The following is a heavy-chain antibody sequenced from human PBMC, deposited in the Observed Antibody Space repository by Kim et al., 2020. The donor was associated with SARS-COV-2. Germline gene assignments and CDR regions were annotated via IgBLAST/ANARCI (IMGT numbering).Heavy chain of an antibody. CDR2: INAGNANT. D-gene: IGHD6-19*01. CDR1: RYSFTNYA. J-gene: IGHJ4*02. V-gene: IGHV1-3*01. Sequence: ASVKVSCQASRYSFTNYAIHWVRQAPGQRLEWMGWINAGNANTKYSEKFPGRVTITRDASASTAYMELSSLRSEDTALYYCARGPLAVAGGFDYWGQGTL. CDR3: ARGPLAVAGGFDY.